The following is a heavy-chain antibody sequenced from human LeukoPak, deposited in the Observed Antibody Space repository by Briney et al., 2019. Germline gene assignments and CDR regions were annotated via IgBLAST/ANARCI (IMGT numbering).Heavy chain of an antibody. CDR3: ARVASTDGNSADY. CDR1: GYSFSTYG. CDR2: INPNSGGT. D-gene: IGHD4-23*01. V-gene: IGHV1-2*02. Sequence: ASVKVSCKASGYSFSTYGINWVRQAPGQGLEWMGWINPNSGGTNYAQKFQGRVTMTRDTSISTAYMELSRLRSDDTAVYYCARVASTDGNSADYWGQGTLVTVSS. J-gene: IGHJ4*02.